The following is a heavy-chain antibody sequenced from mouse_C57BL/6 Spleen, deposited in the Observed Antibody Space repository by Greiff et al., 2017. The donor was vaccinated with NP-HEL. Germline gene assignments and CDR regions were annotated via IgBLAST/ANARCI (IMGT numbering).Heavy chain of an antibody. CDR3: ARTWDVYFDY. D-gene: IGHD4-1*01. CDR2: ISSGSSTI. CDR1: GFTFSDYG. V-gene: IGHV5-17*01. Sequence: EVKLMESGGGLVKPGGSLKLSCAASGFTFSDYGMHWVRQAPEKGLEWVAYISSGSSTIYYADTVKGRFTISRDNAKNTLFLQMTSLRSEDTAMYYCARTWDVYFDYWGQGTTLTVSS. J-gene: IGHJ2*01.